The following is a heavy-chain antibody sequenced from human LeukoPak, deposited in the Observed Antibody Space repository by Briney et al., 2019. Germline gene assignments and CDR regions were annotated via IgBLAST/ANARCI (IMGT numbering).Heavy chain of an antibody. CDR3: AKEAAAGNPHY. V-gene: IGHV3-30*04. J-gene: IGHJ4*02. Sequence: GGSLRLSCAASGFTFSNYAMHRVRQAPGKGLEWVAVISYDGSNKYYADSVKGRFTISRDNSKNTLYLQMNSLRAEDTAVYYCAKEAAAGNPHYWGQGTLVTASS. D-gene: IGHD6-13*01. CDR2: ISYDGSNK. CDR1: GFTFSNYA.